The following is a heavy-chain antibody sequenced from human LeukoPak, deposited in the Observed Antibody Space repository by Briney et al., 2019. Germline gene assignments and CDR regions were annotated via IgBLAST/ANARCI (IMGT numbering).Heavy chain of an antibody. J-gene: IGHJ4*02. CDR3: ARGRKGGSYYPEVYYFDY. D-gene: IGHD1-26*01. CDR1: GFTFSNYA. CDR2: ISGGGGST. Sequence: GGSLRLSCAASGFTFSNYALSWGRQAPGKGLEWVSDISGGGGSTYYADSGEGRFTLSRDNSKNTLYLQMGRLRDEDMAVYYCARGRKGGSYYPEVYYFDYWGQGTLVTVSS. V-gene: IGHV3-23*01.